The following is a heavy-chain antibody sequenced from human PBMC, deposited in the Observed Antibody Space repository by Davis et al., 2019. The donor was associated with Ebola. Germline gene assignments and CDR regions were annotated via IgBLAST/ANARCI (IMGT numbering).Heavy chain of an antibody. V-gene: IGHV3-33*01. CDR2: IWYDGSNK. Sequence: GESLKISCAASGFPFSSYGMHWVRQAPGKGLEWVAVIWYDGSNKYHADSVKGRFTISRDNSKNTLYLQMNSLRAEDTANYYCARVPGPWDDYADYAPGYWGQGSLVTVSS. J-gene: IGHJ4*02. CDR3: ARVPGPWDDYADYAPGY. CDR1: GFPFSSYG. D-gene: IGHD4-17*01.